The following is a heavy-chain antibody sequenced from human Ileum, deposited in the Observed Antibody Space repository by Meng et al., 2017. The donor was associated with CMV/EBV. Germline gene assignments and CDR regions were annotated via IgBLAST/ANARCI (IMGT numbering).Heavy chain of an antibody. V-gene: IGHV3-7*01. CDR2: IKEDGSET. Sequence: GESLKISCTASGFSFRSHWMSWVRQAPGKGIEWLANIKEDGSETYDVDSVKGRFTISRDNAQNSLFLQMNRLRDEDTGVYYCANTSVATSGTGWGQGTLVTVSS. CDR1: GFSFRSHW. D-gene: IGHD3-10*01. CDR3: ANTSVATSGTG. J-gene: IGHJ4*02.